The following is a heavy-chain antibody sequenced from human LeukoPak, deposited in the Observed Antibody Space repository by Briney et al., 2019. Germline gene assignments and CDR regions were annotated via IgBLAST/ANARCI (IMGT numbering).Heavy chain of an antibody. CDR1: GFTFDSYT. D-gene: IGHD4-17*01. V-gene: IGHV3-23*01. CDR2: ISGSGFST. CDR3: SKAMRPTVSYYDY. Sequence: PGFSVRLSYAASGFTFDSYTMILVRQAPRTALEWLSAISGSGFSTYYAEPVKRRFTISRDNSRNTLHLQLNSLRVEDAAVYYCSKAMRPTVSYYDYWGQGTLVTVSS. J-gene: IGHJ4*02.